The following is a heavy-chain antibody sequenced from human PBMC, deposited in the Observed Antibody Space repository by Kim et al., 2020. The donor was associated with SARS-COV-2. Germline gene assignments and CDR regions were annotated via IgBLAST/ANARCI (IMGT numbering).Heavy chain of an antibody. V-gene: IGHV3-30*02. CDR3: ARQVRARRWFDP. Sequence: YADSVKGRFTISRDNSKNTLYLQMDSLGPDDTAVYHCARQVRARRWFDPWGQGTLVTVSS. J-gene: IGHJ5*02.